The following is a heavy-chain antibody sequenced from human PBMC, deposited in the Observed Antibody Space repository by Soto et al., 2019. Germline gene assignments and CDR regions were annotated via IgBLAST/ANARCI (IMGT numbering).Heavy chain of an antibody. J-gene: IGHJ4*02. Sequence: PSETLSLTCSVSGGSMSEYFWSWIRQSPGEGLEWIGYIYYLGSTDYNPSLKSRVTISVDTSKRQFSLRLTSVTAADTAVYYCARDGYDGSGSPYPAYWGPGTQVTVS. V-gene: IGHV4-59*01. D-gene: IGHD3-10*01. CDR3: ARDGYDGSGSPYPAY. CDR1: GGSMSEYF. CDR2: IYYLGST.